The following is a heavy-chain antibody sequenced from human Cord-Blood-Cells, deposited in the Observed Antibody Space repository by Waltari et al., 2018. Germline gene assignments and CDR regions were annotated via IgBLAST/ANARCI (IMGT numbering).Heavy chain of an antibody. CDR1: GFTCSSYW. V-gene: IGHV3-7*01. J-gene: IGHJ4*02. Sequence: EVQLVDSGGGLVQTGGSLRRSLAASGFTCSSYWMSGVRQAPGKGLEWVANIKQDGSEKYYVDSVKGRFTISRDNAKNSLYLQMNSLRAEDTAVYYCARDDNWNYDYWGQGTLVTVSS. D-gene: IGHD1-20*01. CDR3: ARDDNWNYDY. CDR2: IKQDGSEK.